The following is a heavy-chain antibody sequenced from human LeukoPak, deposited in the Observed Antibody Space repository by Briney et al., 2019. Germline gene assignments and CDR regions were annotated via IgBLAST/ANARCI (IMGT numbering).Heavy chain of an antibody. J-gene: IGHJ6*03. CDR3: ARESERGYSYGGDYYYYMDV. V-gene: IGHV1-18*01. D-gene: IGHD5-18*01. CDR1: GYTFTSYD. CDR2: ISGYNSKP. Sequence: GASVKVSCKASGYTFTSYDINWVRQAPEQGLEWMGWISGYNSKPFYAQNFQGRVTMTTDTSTSTVYMEVRSLRSEDTAVYYCARESERGYSYGGDYYYYMDVWGKGTTVTISS.